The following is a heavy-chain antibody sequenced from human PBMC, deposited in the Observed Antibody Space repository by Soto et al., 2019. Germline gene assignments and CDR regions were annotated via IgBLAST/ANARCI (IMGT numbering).Heavy chain of an antibody. V-gene: IGHV3-33*01. Sequence: QVQLVESGGGVVQPGRSLRLSCATSGFPFRSYDMHWVRQAPGKGLEWVAVIWLDGSNKYYADSVRGRFTISRDNSNHTVYLEMNSLRAEDSAVYYGARKSDSLIDYWGQGILVTVST. J-gene: IGHJ4*02. CDR2: IWLDGSNK. CDR1: GFPFRSYD. D-gene: IGHD3-22*01. CDR3: ARKSDSLIDY.